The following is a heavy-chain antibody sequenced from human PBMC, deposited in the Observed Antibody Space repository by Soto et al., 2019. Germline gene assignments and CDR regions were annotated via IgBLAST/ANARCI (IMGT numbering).Heavy chain of an antibody. J-gene: IGHJ5*02. CDR1: GFAFSSYA. CDR3: ARALSGGGATYIPWFDP. CDR2: ISYDGSNK. Sequence: GGSLRLSCAASGFAFSSYAMHWVRQAPGKGLEWVAVISYDGSNKYYADSVKGRFTISRDNSKNTLYLQMNSLRAEDTAVYYCARALSGGGATYIPWFDPWGQGTLVTVSS. V-gene: IGHV3-30-3*01. D-gene: IGHD1-26*01.